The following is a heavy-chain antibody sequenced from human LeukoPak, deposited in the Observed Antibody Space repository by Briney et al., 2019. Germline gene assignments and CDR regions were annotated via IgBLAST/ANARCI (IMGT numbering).Heavy chain of an antibody. D-gene: IGHD3-22*01. Sequence: SSETLSFTCTVSGASFNSDDQYWNWIRQSPGKGLEWIGSIHPSGMLYNNPSHVSRVTMSRDTSKNQFSLNLNSVTAADTAVYFCSRGLDSRKLGYWGQGILVTVSS. CDR1: GASFNSDDQY. CDR3: SRGLDSRKLGY. V-gene: IGHV4-31*03. J-gene: IGHJ4*02. CDR2: IHPSGML.